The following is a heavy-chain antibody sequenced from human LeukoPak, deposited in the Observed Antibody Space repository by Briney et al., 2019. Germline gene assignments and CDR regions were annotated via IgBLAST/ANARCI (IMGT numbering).Heavy chain of an antibody. CDR3: ARSPTSGSYYAYFDY. D-gene: IGHD3-10*01. CDR2: IIPIFGTA. Sequence: SVKVSCKASRDTFSSYAFSWVRQAPGQGLEWMGGIIPIFGTANYAQKFQGRVTITADETTNTDYMELSSLRSEDTAVYYCARSPTSGSYYAYFDYWGQGTLVTVSS. V-gene: IGHV1-69*13. J-gene: IGHJ4*02. CDR1: RDTFSSYA.